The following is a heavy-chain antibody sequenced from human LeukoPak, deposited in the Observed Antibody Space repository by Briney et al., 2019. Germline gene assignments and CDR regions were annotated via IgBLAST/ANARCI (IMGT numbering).Heavy chain of an antibody. CDR2: IYDGGGT. CDR3: ARGYSSPM. D-gene: IGHD6-13*01. Sequence: GRSLRLSCTASGFSFGDYGLSWVRQAPGKGLEWVSAIYDGGGTYYADSVKGRFTMSRDNSKSTLYLQMNSLRADDTAVYYCARGYSSPMGGQGILVTVSS. CDR1: GFSFGDYG. V-gene: IGHV3-53*01. J-gene: IGHJ4*02.